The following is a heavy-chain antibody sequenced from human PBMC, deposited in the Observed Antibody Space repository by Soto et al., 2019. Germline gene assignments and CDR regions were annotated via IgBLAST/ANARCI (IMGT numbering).Heavy chain of an antibody. D-gene: IGHD1-1*01. V-gene: IGHV4-31*03. CDR2: IYYSGST. CDR1: GGSISSGGYY. J-gene: IGHJ4*02. CDR3: ARENWKRFDY. Sequence: PSETLSLTCTVSGGSISSGGYYWSWIRQHPGKGLEWIGYIYYSGSTYYNPSLKSRVTISVDTSKNQFSLKLSSVTAADTAVYYCARENWKRFDYWGQGTLVTVSS.